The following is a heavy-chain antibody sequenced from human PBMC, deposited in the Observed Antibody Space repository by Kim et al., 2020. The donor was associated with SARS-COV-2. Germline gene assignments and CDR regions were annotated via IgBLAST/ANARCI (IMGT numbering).Heavy chain of an antibody. CDR1: GFIFSSHW. D-gene: IGHD1-1*01. J-gene: IGHJ4*02. CDR3: ARAAALTPDDRKGANDY. CDR2: IKSDGSST. V-gene: IGHV3-74*01. Sequence: GGSLRLSCAASGFIFSSHWMYWVRQYPGKGLVWVSRIKSDGSSTSYADSVEGRFTISRDNAKNTLYLQMNSLRAEDTGVYYCARAAALTPDDRKGANDYWGQGTLVTVSS.